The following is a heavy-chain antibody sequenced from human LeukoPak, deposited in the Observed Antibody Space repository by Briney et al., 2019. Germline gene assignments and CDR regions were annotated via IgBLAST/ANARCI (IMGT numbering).Heavy chain of an antibody. CDR1: GGSFSGYY. V-gene: IGHV4-34*01. CDR2: INHSGST. D-gene: IGHD1-26*01. CDR3: ARVWRGATSPYFDY. Sequence: SETLSLTCAVYGGSFSGYYWSWIRQPPGKGLEWIGEINHSGSTNYNPSLKSRVTISVDTSKNQFSLKLSSVTAADTAVYYCARVWRGATSPYFDYWGQGTLVTVSS. J-gene: IGHJ4*02.